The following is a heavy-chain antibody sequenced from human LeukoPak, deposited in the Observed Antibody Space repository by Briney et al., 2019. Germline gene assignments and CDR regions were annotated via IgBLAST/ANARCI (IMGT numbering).Heavy chain of an antibody. CDR3: ARMGGSYRGGGYYFDY. CDR2: IDWDDDK. D-gene: IGHD1-26*01. Sequence: SGPALVKPTQTLTLTCTFSGFSLSTSGMCVSWIRQPPGKALEWLARIDWDDDKYYSTSLKTRLTISKDTSKNQVVLTMTNMDPVDTATYYCARMGGSYRGGGYYFDYWGQGTLVTVSS. J-gene: IGHJ4*02. CDR1: GFSLSTSGMC. V-gene: IGHV2-70*11.